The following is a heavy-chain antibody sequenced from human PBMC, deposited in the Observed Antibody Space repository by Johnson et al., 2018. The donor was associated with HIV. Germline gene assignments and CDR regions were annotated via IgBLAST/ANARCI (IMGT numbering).Heavy chain of an antibody. Sequence: VQLVESGGGLIQPGGSLRLSCAASGFTVSRNHMSWVRQAPGKGLEWVSIVYSGGNTYYADSVKGRLTISRDNAKNSLYLQMNSLRVEDTAVYYCAKDNEDAFDSWGEGTMVTVSS. V-gene: IGHV3-53*01. CDR1: GFTVSRNH. CDR3: AKDNEDAFDS. CDR2: VYSGGNT. J-gene: IGHJ3*02. D-gene: IGHD1-1*01.